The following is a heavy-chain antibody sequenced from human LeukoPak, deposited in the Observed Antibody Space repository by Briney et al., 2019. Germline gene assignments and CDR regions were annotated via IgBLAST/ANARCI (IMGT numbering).Heavy chain of an antibody. J-gene: IGHJ4*02. CDR1: GFTFNNYA. Sequence: PGGSLRLSCAASGFTFNNYAMRWVRQAPGKGLEWVSAIGDNGGDTKYADSVKGRFIISRDNSKNTLYLQVNSLRVEDTAIYYCGKDWKLVYWGQGTLVTVSS. CDR2: IGDNGGDT. CDR3: GKDWKLVY. D-gene: IGHD1-1*01. V-gene: IGHV3-23*01.